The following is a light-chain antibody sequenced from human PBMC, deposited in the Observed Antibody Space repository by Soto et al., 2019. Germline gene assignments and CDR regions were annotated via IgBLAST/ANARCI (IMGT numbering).Light chain of an antibody. CDR3: QKSNSAPVA. J-gene: IGKJ1*01. CDR1: QGISNY. CDR2: AAS. Sequence: DIQMTQSPSSLSASVGDRVTITCRASQGISNYLAWYQQKPGKVPTLLISAASTLQSGVPSRFRGSGSGTYFTLTISSLQPEDVATYYCQKSNSAPVAFGQGTKVEIK. V-gene: IGKV1-27*01.